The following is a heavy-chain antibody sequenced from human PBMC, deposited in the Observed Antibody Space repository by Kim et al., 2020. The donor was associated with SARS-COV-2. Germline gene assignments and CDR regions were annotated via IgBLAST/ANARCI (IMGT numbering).Heavy chain of an antibody. Sequence: SETLSLTCTVSGGSISSYYWSWIRQPPGKGLEWIGYIYYSGSTNYNPSLKSRVTISVDTSKNQFSLKLSSVTAADTAVYYCARGRYGIRLADAFDIWGQG. CDR1: GGSISSYY. J-gene: IGHJ3*02. V-gene: IGHV4-59*08. CDR2: IYYSGST. CDR3: ARGRYGIRLADAFDI. D-gene: IGHD1-20*01.